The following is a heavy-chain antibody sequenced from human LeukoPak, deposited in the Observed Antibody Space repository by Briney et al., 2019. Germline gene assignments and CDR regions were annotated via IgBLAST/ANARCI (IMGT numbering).Heavy chain of an antibody. CDR1: GGSISSYY. V-gene: IGHV4-59*01. D-gene: IGHD5-12*01. Sequence: SETLSLTCTVSGGSISSYYWSWIRQPPGKGLEWIGYIYYSGSTNYNPSLKSRVTISVDTPKNQYSLKLSSVTAADTAVYYCATTESGYDLFFDYWGQGTLVTVSS. CDR3: ATTESGYDLFFDY. CDR2: IYYSGST. J-gene: IGHJ4*02.